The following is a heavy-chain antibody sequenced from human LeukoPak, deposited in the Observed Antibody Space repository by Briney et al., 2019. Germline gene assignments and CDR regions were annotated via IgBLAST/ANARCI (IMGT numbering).Heavy chain of an antibody. V-gene: IGHV3-9*03. CDR2: ISWNSGSI. D-gene: IGHD3-22*01. CDR3: AKGGDYYYDSSGYYSAFDI. CDR1: GFTFDDYA. J-gene: IGHJ3*02. Sequence: GGSLRLSCAASGFTFDDYAMHWVRQAPGKGLEWVSGISWNSGSIGYADSVKGRFTVSRDNAKSSLYLQMNSLRAEDMALYYCAKGGDYYYDSSGYYSAFDIWGQGTMATVSS.